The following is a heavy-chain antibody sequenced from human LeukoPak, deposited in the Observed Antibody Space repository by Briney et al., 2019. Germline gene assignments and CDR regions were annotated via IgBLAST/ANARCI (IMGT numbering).Heavy chain of an antibody. CDR2: ISSNGGST. CDR1: GFTFSSYA. J-gene: IGHJ4*02. CDR3: ARGPLRELVVAFFDY. D-gene: IGHD2-15*01. Sequence: GGSLRLSCAASGFTFSSYAMHWVRQAPGKGLEYVSAISSNGGSTYYANSVKGRFTISRDNSKNTLYLQMGSLRAEDMAVYYCARGPLRELVVAFFDYWGQGTLVTVSS. V-gene: IGHV3-64*01.